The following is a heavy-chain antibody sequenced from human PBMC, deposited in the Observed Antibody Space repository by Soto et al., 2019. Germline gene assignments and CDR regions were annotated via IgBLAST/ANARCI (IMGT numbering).Heavy chain of an antibody. CDR2: INPSGGST. CDR1: GYTFTSYY. Sequence: ASVKVSYKASGYTFTSYYMHWVRQAPGQGLEWMGIINPSGGSTSYAQKVQGRVTMTRDTSTSTVYMELRSLRSEDTAVYYCARDDFAYYASSGYNGNYYGMDVWGQGTTVTVPS. V-gene: IGHV1-46*01. J-gene: IGHJ6*02. D-gene: IGHD3-22*01. CDR3: ARDDFAYYASSGYNGNYYGMDV.